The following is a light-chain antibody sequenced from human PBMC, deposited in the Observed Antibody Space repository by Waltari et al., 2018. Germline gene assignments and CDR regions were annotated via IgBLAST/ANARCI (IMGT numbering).Light chain of an antibody. CDR2: VNSDGSH. CDR1: RGHSSNL. J-gene: IGLJ3*02. Sequence: QLVLTQSPSASASLGASVKLTCTLSRGHSSNLIAGHQPQPEKGPRYLMKVNSDGSHSKGDEIPDRFSGSSSGAERYLTISSLQSEDEADYYCQTGGHGTWVFGGGTKLTVL. V-gene: IGLV4-69*01. CDR3: QTGGHGTWV.